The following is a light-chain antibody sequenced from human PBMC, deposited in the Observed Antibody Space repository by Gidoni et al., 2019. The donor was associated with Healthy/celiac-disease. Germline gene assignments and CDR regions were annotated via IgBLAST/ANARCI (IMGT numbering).Light chain of an antibody. CDR3: QQSYRTSWT. Sequence: DIQRTQSPSSLSASVGDRVTIPCRASQSISSHSKWYQQNPGKAPKLLLYAASSLQSGVPSRFSGCGSGTDFTLTISSLQPEDFATYYCQQSYRTSWTFGQWTQVEIK. CDR2: AAS. CDR1: QSISSH. J-gene: IGKJ1*01. V-gene: IGKV1-39*01.